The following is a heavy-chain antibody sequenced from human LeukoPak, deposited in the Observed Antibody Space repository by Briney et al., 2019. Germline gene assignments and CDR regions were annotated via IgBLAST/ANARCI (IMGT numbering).Heavy chain of an antibody. CDR1: GYTFTRYG. V-gene: IGHV1-18*01. CDR3: ARDHSNWNYAPDF. Sequence: GAPVKVSCKASGYTFTRYGISWVRQAPGQGLQWLGWISASNGNTNYAQKLRDRVTMSTDTSTGTAYLDVRSLTSDDTAVYYCARDHSNWNYAPDFWGQGTLVIVSS. J-gene: IGHJ4*02. D-gene: IGHD1-7*01. CDR2: ISASNGNT.